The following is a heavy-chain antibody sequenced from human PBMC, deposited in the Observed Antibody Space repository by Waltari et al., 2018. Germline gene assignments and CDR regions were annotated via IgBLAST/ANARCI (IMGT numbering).Heavy chain of an antibody. D-gene: IGHD3-10*01. Sequence: EVRLAESGGGLVKPGGSLRLSCTASGFDFSDYDMNLVRQAPGTGLEWVASMGGTHSNIFYADSVKGRFTVSRDNAKNSLYLQMDNLRAEDSGLYFCTRDLYGSGGDWFDPWGQGTLVTVSS. V-gene: IGHV3-21*03. CDR1: GFDFSDYD. CDR2: MGGTHSNI. J-gene: IGHJ5*02. CDR3: TRDLYGSGGDWFDP.